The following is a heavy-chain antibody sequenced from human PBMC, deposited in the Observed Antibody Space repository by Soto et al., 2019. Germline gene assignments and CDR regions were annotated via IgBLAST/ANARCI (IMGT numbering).Heavy chain of an antibody. Sequence: PGGSLRLSCAASGFTFSSYAMHWVRQAPGKGLEWVAVISYDGSNKYYADSVKGRFTISRDNSKNTLYLQMNSLRAEDTAVYYCARDPNAHIAARPDYWGQGTLVTVSS. D-gene: IGHD6-6*01. CDR2: ISYDGSNK. J-gene: IGHJ4*02. CDR3: ARDPNAHIAARPDY. V-gene: IGHV3-30-3*01. CDR1: GFTFSSYA.